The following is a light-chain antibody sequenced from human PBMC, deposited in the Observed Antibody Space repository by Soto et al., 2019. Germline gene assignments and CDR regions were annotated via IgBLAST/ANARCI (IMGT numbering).Light chain of an antibody. V-gene: IGLV1-47*01. J-gene: IGLJ1*01. CDR1: TSNTGSNY. Sequence: QSLLTQPPSASGTPGQGVTISCSGSTSNTGSNYVYWYQQLPGTAPKLLIYRNNQRPSGVPDRFSGSKSGTSASLAISGLRSDDEADYFCATWDDSLNGFYVFGTGTKVTVL. CDR2: RNN. CDR3: ATWDDSLNGFYV.